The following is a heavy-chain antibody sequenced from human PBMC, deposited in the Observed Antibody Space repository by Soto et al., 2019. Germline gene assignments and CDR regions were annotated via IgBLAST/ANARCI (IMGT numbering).Heavy chain of an antibody. CDR2: ISYDGSNR. D-gene: IGHD3-3*01. Sequence: PGGSLRLSCAASGFSFSTYGMHWVRQAPGKGLEWVAVISYDGSNRYYADSVKGRFTISRENSKNTLYLQMNSLRAEDTAVYYCAKSSSTIFGVVIPLHFDYWGQGTLVTVSS. CDR3: AKSSSTIFGVVIPLHFDY. V-gene: IGHV3-30*18. CDR1: GFSFSTYG. J-gene: IGHJ4*02.